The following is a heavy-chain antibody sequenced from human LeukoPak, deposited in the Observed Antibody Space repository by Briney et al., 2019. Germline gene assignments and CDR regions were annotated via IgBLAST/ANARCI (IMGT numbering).Heavy chain of an antibody. CDR1: GGSISSYY. CDR2: IYFSGST. V-gene: IGHV4-59*01. J-gene: IGHJ4*02. Sequence: ETLSLTCTVSGGSISSYYWSWIRQPPGKGLEWIGYIYFSGSTNYNPSLKSRVTISVDTSKNQFSLKLSSVTAADTAVYYCARGGSGSYYYWGQGTLVTVSS. D-gene: IGHD1-26*01. CDR3: ARGGSGSYYY.